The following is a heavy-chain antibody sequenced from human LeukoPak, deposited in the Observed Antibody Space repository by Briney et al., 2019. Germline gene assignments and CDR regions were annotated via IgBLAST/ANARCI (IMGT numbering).Heavy chain of an antibody. Sequence: PGGSLRLSCAASGFIYSNFAMNWVRQAPGKGLEWVSVISGSGGSSFYADSVKGRFIISGDNSKNTLYLQMNSLRVEDTAQYYCAKDLSYGDTSYFYYYMDVWGKGTTVTVSS. CDR3: AKDLSYGDTSYFYYYMDV. J-gene: IGHJ6*03. CDR1: GFIYSNFA. CDR2: ISGSGGSS. D-gene: IGHD4-17*01. V-gene: IGHV3-23*01.